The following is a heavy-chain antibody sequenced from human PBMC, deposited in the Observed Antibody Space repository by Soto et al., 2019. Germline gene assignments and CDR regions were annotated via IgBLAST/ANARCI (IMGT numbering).Heavy chain of an antibody. V-gene: IGHV1-24*01. CDR2: FDPEDGET. CDR3: ATGYGPSMVSPYHPGYNWFDP. J-gene: IGHJ5*02. D-gene: IGHD3-10*01. Sequence: GASVKVSCKVSGYTLTELSMHWVRQAPGKGLEWMGGFDPEDGETIYAQKFQGRVTMTEDTSTDTAYMELSSLRSEDTAVYYCATGYGPSMVSPYHPGYNWFDPWGQGTLVTVSS. CDR1: GYTLTELS.